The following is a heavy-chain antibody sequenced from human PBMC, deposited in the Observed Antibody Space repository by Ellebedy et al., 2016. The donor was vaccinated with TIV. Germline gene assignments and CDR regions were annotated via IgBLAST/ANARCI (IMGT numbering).Heavy chain of an antibody. Sequence: SVKVSXKASGGTFSSYAISWVRQAPGQGLEWMGGIIPIFGTANYAQKFQGRVTITADESTSTAYMELSSLRSEDTAVYYCAREGLIGIAAAAFDYWGQGTLVTVSS. CDR2: IIPIFGTA. CDR3: AREGLIGIAAAAFDY. J-gene: IGHJ4*02. CDR1: GGTFSSYA. D-gene: IGHD6-13*01. V-gene: IGHV1-69*13.